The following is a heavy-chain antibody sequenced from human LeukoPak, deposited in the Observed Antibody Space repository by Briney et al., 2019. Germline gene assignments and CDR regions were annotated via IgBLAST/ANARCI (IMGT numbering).Heavy chain of an antibody. D-gene: IGHD3-3*01. J-gene: IGHJ6*03. CDR3: ARDQGFSYYFYYMDV. V-gene: IGHV3-7*01. CDR2: INQDGSEK. CDR1: GFTFSSYW. Sequence: GSLRLSCAASGFTFSSYWMSWVRQAPGKGLEWVANINQDGSEKYYVDSVKGRFTISRDNAKNSLYLQMNSLRAEDTAVYYCARDQGFSYYFYYMDVWGKGTTVTVSS.